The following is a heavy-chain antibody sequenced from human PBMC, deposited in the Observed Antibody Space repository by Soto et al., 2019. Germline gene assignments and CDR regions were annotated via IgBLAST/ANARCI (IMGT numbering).Heavy chain of an antibody. CDR2: ISGSGGST. V-gene: IGHV3-23*01. CDR1: GFTFSSYA. Sequence: GGSLRLSCAASGFTFSSYAMSWVRQAPGKGLEWVSAISGSGGSTYYADSVKGRFTISRDNSKNTLYLQMNSLRAEDTAVYYCAKYESSPGYFDWRFPLLGPFDYWGQGTLVTVSS. CDR3: AKYESSPGYFDWRFPLLGPFDY. J-gene: IGHJ4*02. D-gene: IGHD3-9*01.